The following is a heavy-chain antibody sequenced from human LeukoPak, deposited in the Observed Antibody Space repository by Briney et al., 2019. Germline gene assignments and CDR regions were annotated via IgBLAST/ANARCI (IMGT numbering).Heavy chain of an antibody. J-gene: IGHJ3*02. Sequence: ETLSLTCTVSGGSISSYYWSWVRQAPGKGLEWVSLISGSGGSTYYADSVKGRFTISRDNSKNTLYLQMNSLRAEDTAVFYCAKDRDDYVWGSYLGAFDIWGQGTMVTVSS. V-gene: IGHV3-23*01. CDR2: ISGSGGST. CDR3: AKDRDDYVWGSYLGAFDI. D-gene: IGHD3-16*01. CDR1: GGSISSYY.